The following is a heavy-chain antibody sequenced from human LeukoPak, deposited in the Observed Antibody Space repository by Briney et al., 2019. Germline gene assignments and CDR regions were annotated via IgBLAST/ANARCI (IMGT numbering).Heavy chain of an antibody. CDR3: VTLTGPLENAFDI. CDR2: IFSDGTIT. CDR1: GFTFSRYW. Sequence: PGGSLRLSCAASGFTFSRYWMHWIRQAPGKGLVWVSAIFSDGTITRYADSVKGRFTISRDNARNPLYLQMDSLRAEDTAVYYCVTLTGPLENAFDIWGQGTMVTVSS. J-gene: IGHJ3*02. V-gene: IGHV3-74*01. D-gene: IGHD3-9*01.